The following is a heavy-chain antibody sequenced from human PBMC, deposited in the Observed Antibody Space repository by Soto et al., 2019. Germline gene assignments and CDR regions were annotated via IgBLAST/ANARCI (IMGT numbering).Heavy chain of an antibody. D-gene: IGHD5-12*01. CDR1: GGSISSSNW. CDR3: ASGVERWLPSEY. V-gene: IGHV4-4*02. Sequence: QVQLQESGPGLVKPSGTLSLTCAVSGGSISSSNWWSWVRQPPGKGLEWIGEIYHSGSTNYNPPLKSRVTISVEESKTQFFLQLSSVTAADTAVYYCASGVERWLPSEYWCQGTLVTV. J-gene: IGHJ4*02. CDR2: IYHSGST.